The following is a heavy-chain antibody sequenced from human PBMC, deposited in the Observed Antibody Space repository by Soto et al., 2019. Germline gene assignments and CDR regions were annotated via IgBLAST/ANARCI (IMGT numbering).Heavy chain of an antibody. J-gene: IGHJ6*02. Sequence: QVQLVQSGAEVRKPGASVKVSCKASGYTFTSYGISWVRQAPGQGLEWMGWISAYNGNTNYAQKLQGRXTXTXXTSTSTADMELRSLRSDDTAVYYCARDRGAYGMDVWGQGTTVTVSS. CDR3: ARDRGAYGMDV. V-gene: IGHV1-18*01. CDR1: GYTFTSYG. CDR2: ISAYNGNT.